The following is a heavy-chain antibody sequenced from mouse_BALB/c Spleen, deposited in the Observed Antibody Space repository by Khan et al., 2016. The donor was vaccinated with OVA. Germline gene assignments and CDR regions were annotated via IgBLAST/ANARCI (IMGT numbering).Heavy chain of an antibody. V-gene: IGHV2-2*02. CDR1: GFSLTNYG. D-gene: IGHD2-4*01. CDR3: AGNYDYEEGRTY. CDR2: IWSGGGT. Sequence: QVQLKQSGPGLVQPSQSLSITCTVSGFSLTNYGVHWVRQSPGKGLEWLGLIWSGGGTVYNAAFISSLSISTDNSKRQVFFKRKNLQANDTATSDGAGNYDYEEGRTYWGQGTLVTVSA. J-gene: IGHJ3*01.